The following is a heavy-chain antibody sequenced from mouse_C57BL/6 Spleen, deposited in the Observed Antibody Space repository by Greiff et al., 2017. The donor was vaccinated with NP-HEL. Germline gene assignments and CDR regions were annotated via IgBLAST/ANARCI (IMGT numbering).Heavy chain of an antibody. CDR3: ARGPITTGVAQGAMDY. D-gene: IGHD1-1*01. V-gene: IGHV1-69*01. Sequence: QVQLQQPGAELVMPGASVKLSCKASGYTFTSYWMHWVKQRPGQGLEWIGEIDPSDSYTNYNQKFKGKSTLTVDKSSSTAYMQLSSLTSEDSAVYYCARGPITTGVAQGAMDYWGQGTSVTVSS. J-gene: IGHJ4*01. CDR2: IDPSDSYT. CDR1: GYTFTSYW.